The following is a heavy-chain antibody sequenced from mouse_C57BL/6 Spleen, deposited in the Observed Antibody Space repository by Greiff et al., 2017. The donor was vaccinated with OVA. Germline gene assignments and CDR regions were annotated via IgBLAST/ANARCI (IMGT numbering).Heavy chain of an antibody. CDR1: GYTFTDYE. CDR3: TREGSSGYGCAY. Sequence: PMQQSGAELVRPGASVTLSCKASGYTFTDYEMHWVKQTPVHGLEWIGAIDPETGGTAYNQKFKGKAILTADKSSSTAYMELRSLTSEDSAVYYCTREGSSGYGCAYWGQGTLVTVSA. V-gene: IGHV1-15*01. D-gene: IGHD3-2*02. CDR2: IDPETGGT. J-gene: IGHJ3*01.